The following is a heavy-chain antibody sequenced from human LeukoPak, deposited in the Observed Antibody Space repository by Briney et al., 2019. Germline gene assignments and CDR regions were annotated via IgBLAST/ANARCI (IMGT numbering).Heavy chain of an antibody. D-gene: IGHD3-9*01. Sequence: GGSLRLSCAASGFTFSSYAMSWVRQAPGKGLEWVSAISGSGGSTYYADSVKGRFTISRDNSKNTLYLQMNSLRAEDTAIYYCAKDPTPTYFDWLFDPWGQGTLVTVSS. CDR1: GFTFSSYA. CDR2: ISGSGGST. V-gene: IGHV3-23*01. J-gene: IGHJ5*02. CDR3: AKDPTPTYFDWLFDP.